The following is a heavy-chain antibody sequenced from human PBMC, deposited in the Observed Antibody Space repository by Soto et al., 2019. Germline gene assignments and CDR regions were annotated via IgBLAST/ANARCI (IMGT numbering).Heavy chain of an antibody. J-gene: IGHJ5*02. CDR3: ARARRRIAGDPNWFDP. V-gene: IGHV4-30-4*01. D-gene: IGHD6-13*01. CDR2: IYYSGST. CDR1: GGSISSGYYY. Sequence: SETLSLTCSVSGGSISSGYYYWSWIRQPPGKGLEWIGYIYYSGSTYYNPSLKSRVTISVDTSKNQFSLKLSSVTAADTAVYYCARARRRIAGDPNWFDPWGQGTLVTVSS.